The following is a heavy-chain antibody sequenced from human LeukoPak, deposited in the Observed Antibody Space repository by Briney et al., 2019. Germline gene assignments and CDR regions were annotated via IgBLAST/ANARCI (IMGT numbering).Heavy chain of an antibody. CDR1: VYTLTELS. J-gene: IGHJ4*02. CDR3: ATWRSRLIRHVPAR. Sequence: ASVNVSRKVSVYTLTELSMHWVRQAPGKGREWMGGFDPEDGETINAQKFQGRVTMTEDTSTDTAYMELSSLRSEDAAVYYCATWRSRLIRHVPARWGQGTLVTVSS. V-gene: IGHV1-24*01. D-gene: IGHD6-6*01. CDR2: FDPEDGET.